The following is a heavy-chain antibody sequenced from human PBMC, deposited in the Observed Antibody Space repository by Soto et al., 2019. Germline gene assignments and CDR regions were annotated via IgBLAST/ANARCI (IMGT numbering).Heavy chain of an antibody. CDR2: IYAGDSDT. V-gene: IGHV5-51*01. D-gene: IGHD6-19*01. J-gene: IGHJ4*02. Sequence: GESLKISCKGSGYSFSSYWIAWVRQMPGKGLEWMGIIYAGDSDTRYSPSFQGQVTISADKSISTAYLQWSSLKASDTAMYYCERGSYSTGWYVYWGKGTLVTVSS. CDR1: GYSFSSYW. CDR3: ERGSYSTGWYVY.